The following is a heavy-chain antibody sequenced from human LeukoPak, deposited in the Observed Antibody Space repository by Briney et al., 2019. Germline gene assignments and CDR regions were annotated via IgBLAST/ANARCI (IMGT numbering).Heavy chain of an antibody. CDR2: ISGSGGST. V-gene: IGHV3-23*01. J-gene: IGHJ4*02. CDR1: GFTFSSYA. D-gene: IGHD5-12*01. CDR3: AKVAGGYSGYDLGALFDY. Sequence: GGSLRLSCAASGFTFSSYAMSWVRQAPGKGLEWVSAISGSGGSTYYADSVKGRFTISRDNSKNTLYLQMNSLRAEDTAVYYCAKVAGGYSGYDLGALFDYWGPGTLVTVSS.